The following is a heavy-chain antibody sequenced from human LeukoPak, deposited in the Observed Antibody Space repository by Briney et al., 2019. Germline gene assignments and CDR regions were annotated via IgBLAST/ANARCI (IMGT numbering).Heavy chain of an antibody. CDR3: ARDFHDCYGSGSYHFDY. Sequence: WVKVSCKASGGTFSSYAISWVRQAPGQGLEWMGGIIPIFGTANYAQKFQGRVTIPADESTSTAYMELSSLRSEDTAVYYCARDFHDCYGSGSYHFDYWGQGTLVTVSS. CDR2: IIPIFGTA. D-gene: IGHD3-10*01. CDR1: GGTFSSYA. J-gene: IGHJ4*02. V-gene: IGHV1-69*01.